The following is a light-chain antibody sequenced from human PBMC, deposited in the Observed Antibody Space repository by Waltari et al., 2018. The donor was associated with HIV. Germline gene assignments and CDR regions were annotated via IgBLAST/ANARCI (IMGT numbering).Light chain of an antibody. CDR3: NSDAGSNTLV. V-gene: IGLV2-8*01. Sequence: QSALTQPPSASGSPGQSVTISCTGTSSDVGYFNYVSWYQQHPGKAPKLVIFEVTKRPSGVPGRCSASKSGNTASLSVSGLQPEEEAVDDCNSDAGSNTLVVGGGTKLTVL. J-gene: IGLJ3*02. CDR1: SSDVGYFNY. CDR2: EVT.